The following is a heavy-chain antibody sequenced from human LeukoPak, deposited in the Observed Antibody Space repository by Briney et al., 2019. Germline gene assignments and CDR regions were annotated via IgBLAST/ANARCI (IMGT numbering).Heavy chain of an antibody. J-gene: IGHJ4*02. CDR1: GDSITSYY. V-gene: IGHV4-59*01. CDR2: NYYSGST. D-gene: IGHD3-10*01. CDR3: ARYYGSDSYYFDY. Sequence: PSETLSLTCSVSGDSITSYYWSWIRQPPGKGLEWIGYNYYSGSTNYNPSLKNPVTISVDTSKNQFSLKLSSVTAADTAVYYCARYYGSDSYYFDYWGQGTLVTVSS.